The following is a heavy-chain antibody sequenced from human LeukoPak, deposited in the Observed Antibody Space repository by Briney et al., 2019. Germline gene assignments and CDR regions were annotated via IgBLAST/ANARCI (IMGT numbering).Heavy chain of an antibody. CDR3: ARVSGSSEAAFDI. V-gene: IGHV1-2*02. D-gene: IGHD3-10*01. CDR2: INPTSGGI. Sequence: ASVRVSCKASGYTFTSYGISWVRQAPGQGLEWMGWINPTSGGINYSQKFQGRVTMTRDTSISTAYVELSRLRSDDTAVYYCARVSGSSEAAFDIWGQGTMVTVSS. J-gene: IGHJ3*02. CDR1: GYTFTSYG.